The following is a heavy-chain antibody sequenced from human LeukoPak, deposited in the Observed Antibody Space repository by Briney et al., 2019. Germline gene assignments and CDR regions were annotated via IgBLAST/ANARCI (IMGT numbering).Heavy chain of an antibody. D-gene: IGHD2-15*01. V-gene: IGHV4-4*07. CDR3: ARGASGGSYPGYMDV. CDR2: IYTSGST. Sequence: PSETLSLTCTVSGGSISSYYWSWIRQPAGKGLEWIGRIYTSGSTNYNPSLKSRVTISVDKSKNQFSLKLSSVPAADTAVYYCARGASGGSYPGYMDVWGKGTTVTVSS. J-gene: IGHJ6*03. CDR1: GGSISSYY.